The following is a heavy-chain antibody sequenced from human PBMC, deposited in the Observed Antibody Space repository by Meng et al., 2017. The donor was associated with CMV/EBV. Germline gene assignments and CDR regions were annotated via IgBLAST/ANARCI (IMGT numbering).Heavy chain of an antibody. CDR2: IIPILGIA. V-gene: IGHV1-69*04. J-gene: IGHJ6*02. D-gene: IGHD2-8*01. CDR3: AREDRDEVLGYYYGMDV. Sequence: SVKVSCKASGGTFSSYTISWVRQAPGQGLEWMGRIIPILGIANYAQKFQDRVTITADKSTSTAYMELSSLRSEDTAVYYCAREDRDEVLGYYYGMDVWGQGTTVTVSS. CDR1: GGTFSSYT.